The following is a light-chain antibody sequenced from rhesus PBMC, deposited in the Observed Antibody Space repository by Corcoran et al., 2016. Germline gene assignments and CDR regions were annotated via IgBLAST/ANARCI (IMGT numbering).Light chain of an antibody. CDR2: KAS. CDR3: QHSYSTPFT. J-gene: IGKJ3*01. Sequence: DIQMTQSPSSLSASVGDRVTITCRASENVNYYLHWYQHKPGKAPKLLIYKASTLQSGVPSRFSGSGSGTDFTLTISSLRPEDFATYYCQHSYSTPFTFGPGTKLDIK. V-gene: IGKV1-74*01. CDR1: ENVNYY.